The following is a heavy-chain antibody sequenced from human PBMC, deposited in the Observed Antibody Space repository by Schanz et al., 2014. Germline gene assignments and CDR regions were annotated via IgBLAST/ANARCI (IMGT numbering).Heavy chain of an antibody. D-gene: IGHD2-15*01. Sequence: VVESGGGVVRPGGSLRLSCAASGFSFSDYGMHWVRQAPGKGLEWVALISYDGSRKYYADSVKGRFTISRDDAKNSLYLQMNSLRAEDTAFYYCVKDLAPGGADVWGQGTTVTVSS. V-gene: IGHV3-30*19. J-gene: IGHJ6*02. CDR2: ISYDGSRK. CDR1: GFSFSDYG. CDR3: VKDLAPGGADV.